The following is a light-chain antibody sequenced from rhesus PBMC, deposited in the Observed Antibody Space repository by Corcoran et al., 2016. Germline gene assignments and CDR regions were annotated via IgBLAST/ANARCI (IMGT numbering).Light chain of an antibody. Sequence: EIVMTQSPATLALSPGERATLSCRASQSGSSYLAWYQQKPGQAPRLLIYGASSRATGIPDRFSGSGSGTEFTLPISSLEPEDVGVYFCLQSSNWHSFGQGTKVEIK. J-gene: IGKJ2*01. V-gene: IGKV3-24*04. CDR2: GAS. CDR1: QSGSSY. CDR3: LQSSNWHS.